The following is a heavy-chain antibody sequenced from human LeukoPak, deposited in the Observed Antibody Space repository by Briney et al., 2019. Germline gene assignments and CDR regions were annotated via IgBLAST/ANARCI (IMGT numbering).Heavy chain of an antibody. J-gene: IGHJ5*02. Sequence: RGSLRLSCAASGGTFSSYWMSWVRQAPGKGLEWVANIKEDGSEKYYVDSVKGRFTISRDNAKNSLYLQMNTLRAEDTAVYYCARDGGPLGWFDPWGQGTLVTVSS. D-gene: IGHD3-16*01. CDR2: IKEDGSEK. CDR3: ARDGGPLGWFDP. V-gene: IGHV3-7*01. CDR1: GGTFSSYW.